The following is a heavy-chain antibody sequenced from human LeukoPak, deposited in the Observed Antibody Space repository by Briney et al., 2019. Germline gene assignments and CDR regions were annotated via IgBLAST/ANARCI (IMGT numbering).Heavy chain of an antibody. CDR1: GYSFTSYW. CDR3: ARHSWGQRWLQLEAQFDP. D-gene: IGHD5-24*01. V-gene: IGHV5-51*01. CDR2: IYPGDSDT. Sequence: PGESLKISCKGSGYSFTSYWIGWVRQMPGKGLEWMGIIYPGDSDTRYSPSFQGQVTISADKSISTAYLQWSSLKASDTAMYYCARHSWGQRWLQLEAQFDPWGQGTLVTVSS. J-gene: IGHJ5*02.